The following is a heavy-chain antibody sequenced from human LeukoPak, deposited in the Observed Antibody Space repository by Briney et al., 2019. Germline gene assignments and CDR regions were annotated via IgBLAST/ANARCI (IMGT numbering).Heavy chain of an antibody. Sequence: GGSLRLSCAASGFTFSSYAMSWVRQAPGKGLEWVSAISWNSGTIGYADSVKGRFTISSDNSKNTLYLQMNSLRAEDTAVYYCAKSQMATIYAAFDIWGQGTMVTVSS. V-gene: IGHV3-23*01. CDR2: ISWNSGTI. CDR3: AKSQMATIYAAFDI. J-gene: IGHJ3*02. CDR1: GFTFSSYA. D-gene: IGHD5-24*01.